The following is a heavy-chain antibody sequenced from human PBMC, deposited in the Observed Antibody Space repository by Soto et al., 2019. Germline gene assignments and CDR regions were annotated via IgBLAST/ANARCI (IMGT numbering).Heavy chain of an antibody. J-gene: IGHJ5*02. CDR3: ARTGYGPIDP. D-gene: IGHD5-12*01. CDR1: EFIFSDYV. V-gene: IGHV3-23*01. CDR2: ISGNGDTI. Sequence: PGGSLRLSCAASEFIFSDYVMNWVRQAPGKGLEWVSTISGNGDTIHYADSVEGRSTISRDASKNTVFLQMSSLRAEDTAVYYCARTGYGPIDPWGQGTLVTVSS.